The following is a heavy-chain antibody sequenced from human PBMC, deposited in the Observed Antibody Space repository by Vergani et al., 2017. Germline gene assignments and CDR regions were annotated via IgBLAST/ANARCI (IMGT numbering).Heavy chain of an antibody. D-gene: IGHD5-24*01. J-gene: IGHJ6*01. V-gene: IGHV4-59*01. CDR3: ARDQTERATIGLNYYYGMDV. CDR2: IYYSGST. Sequence: QVQLQESGPGLVKPSETLSLTFTVSGGPLSSYYWSWIRQPPGKGLEWIGYIYYSGSTNYNPSLKSRVTISVDTSKNQFSLRLSSVTAADTAVYYCARDQTERATIGLNYYYGMDVWGEGTTVTVSS. CDR1: GGPLSSYY.